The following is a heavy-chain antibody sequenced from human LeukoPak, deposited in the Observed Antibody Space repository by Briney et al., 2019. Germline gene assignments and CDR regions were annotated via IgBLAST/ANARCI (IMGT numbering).Heavy chain of an antibody. CDR1: GGSISSYY. V-gene: IGHV4-59*01. CDR3: ARDRIAVAGTLGFDP. Sequence: SETLSLTCTVSGGSISSYYWSWIRQPPGKGLEWIGYIYYSGSTNYNPSLKSRVTISVDTSKNQFSLKLSSVTAADTAVYYCARDRIAVAGTLGFDPWGQGTLVTVSS. J-gene: IGHJ5*02. CDR2: IYYSGST. D-gene: IGHD6-19*01.